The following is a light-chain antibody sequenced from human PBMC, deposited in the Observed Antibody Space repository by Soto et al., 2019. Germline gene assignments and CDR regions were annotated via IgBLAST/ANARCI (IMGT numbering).Light chain of an antibody. J-gene: IGKJ2*01. CDR2: KAS. Sequence: DIQMIQSPSTLSASVGDRVTITCRASQSISSWLAWYQQKPGKAPELLISKASSLESGVPSRFSGSGSGTEFTLTTSSLQPDDIATYYCQQHMTFGQGTKLEIK. CDR1: QSISSW. CDR3: QQHMT. V-gene: IGKV1-5*03.